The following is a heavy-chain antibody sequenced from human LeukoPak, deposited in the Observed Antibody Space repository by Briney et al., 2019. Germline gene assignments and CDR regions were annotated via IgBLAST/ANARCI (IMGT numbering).Heavy chain of an antibody. CDR3: ARDISGYDYYYYYGMDV. CDR2: IIPILGIA. V-gene: IGHV1-69*04. J-gene: IGHJ6*02. Sequence: ATVKVSCKASGGTFSSYAISWVRQAPGQGLEWMGRIIPILGIANYAQKFQGRVTITADKSTSTAYMELSSLRSEDTAVYYCARDISGYDYYYYYGMDVWGQGTTVTVSS. D-gene: IGHD5-12*01. CDR1: GGTFSSYA.